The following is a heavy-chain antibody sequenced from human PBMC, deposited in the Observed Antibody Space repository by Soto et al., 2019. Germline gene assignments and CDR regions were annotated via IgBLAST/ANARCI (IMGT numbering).Heavy chain of an antibody. CDR3: ARGERRRITMIVVVPKAFDI. V-gene: IGHV3-23*01. D-gene: IGHD3-22*01. CDR1: GFTFSSYA. J-gene: IGHJ3*02. Sequence: GGSLRLSCAASGFTFSSYAMSWVRQAPGKGLEWVSAISGIGGSTYYADSVKGRFTISRDNSKNTLYLQMNSLRAEDTAVYYCARGERRRITMIVVVPKAFDIWGQGTMVTVSS. CDR2: ISGIGGST.